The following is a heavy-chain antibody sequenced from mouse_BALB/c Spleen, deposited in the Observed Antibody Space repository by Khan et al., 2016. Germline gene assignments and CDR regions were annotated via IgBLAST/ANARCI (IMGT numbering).Heavy chain of an antibody. V-gene: IGHV4-1*02. J-gene: IGHJ3*01. CDR3: ARAGYYGYCAY. D-gene: IGHD1-1*01. CDR2: INPDSNTI. CDR1: GFDFSRYW. Sequence: EVQLQESGGGLVQPGGSLKLSCAASGFDFSRYWMSWVRQAPGKGLEWIGEINPDSNTINYTPSLKDKFIISRDNAKNTLYLQMRKVRSEDTALYYCARAGYYGYCAYWGQGTLVTVSA.